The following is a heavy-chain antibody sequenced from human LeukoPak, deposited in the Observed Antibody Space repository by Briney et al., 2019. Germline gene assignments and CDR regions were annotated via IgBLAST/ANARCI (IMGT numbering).Heavy chain of an antibody. CDR2: INHSGST. Sequence: SETLSLTCAVYGGSFSGYYWSWIRQPPGKGLEWIGEINHSGSTYYSPSLKSRVTISVDTSKNQFSLKLSSVTAADTAVYYCARRVPLAYSFGYIPGFDFWGQGTLVTVSS. V-gene: IGHV4-34*01. J-gene: IGHJ4*02. D-gene: IGHD5-18*01. CDR1: GGSFSGYY. CDR3: ARRVPLAYSFGYIPGFDF.